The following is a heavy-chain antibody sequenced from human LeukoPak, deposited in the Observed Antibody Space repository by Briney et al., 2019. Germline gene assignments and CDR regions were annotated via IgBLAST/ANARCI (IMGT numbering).Heavy chain of an antibody. V-gene: IGHV3-30-3*01. CDR3: ARGDSGSYSGFDY. CDR1: GFTFSSYA. CDR2: ISYDGSNK. Sequence: GGSLRLSCAASGFTFSSYAMHWVRQAPGKGLEWVAVISYDGSNKYYADSVKGRFTISRDNSKNTLYLQMNSLRAEDTAVYYCARGDSGSYSGFDYWGQGTLVTVSS. J-gene: IGHJ4*02. D-gene: IGHD1-26*01.